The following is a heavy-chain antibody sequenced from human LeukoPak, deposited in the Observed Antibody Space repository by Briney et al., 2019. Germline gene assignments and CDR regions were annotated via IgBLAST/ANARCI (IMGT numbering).Heavy chain of an antibody. CDR3: AREREPAAILNTCDI. Sequence: GGSLRLSCAASGFTFSSYAMSWVRQAPGKGLEWLSYVSSSSLTIYYADSVRGRFTVSRDNAKNSLYLQMNSLRAEDTAVYYCAREREPAAILNTCDIWGQGTMVTVSS. CDR1: GFTFSSYA. D-gene: IGHD2-2*01. V-gene: IGHV3-48*04. J-gene: IGHJ3*02. CDR2: VSSSSLTI.